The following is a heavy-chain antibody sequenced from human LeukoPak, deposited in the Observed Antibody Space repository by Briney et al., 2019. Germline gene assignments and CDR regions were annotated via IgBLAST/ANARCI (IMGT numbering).Heavy chain of an antibody. J-gene: IGHJ4*02. CDR1: GESLNSYY. CDR3: AREEVQGVIID. V-gene: IGHV4-34*01. D-gene: IGHD3-10*01. Sequence: SETLSLTCAVYGESLNSYYWSWIRQPPGKGLEWIGEIYESGSTEYNPSLKSRVTISVDTSKNQFSLKLSSVTAADTAVYYCAREEVQGVIIDWGQGTLVTVSS. CDR2: IYESGST.